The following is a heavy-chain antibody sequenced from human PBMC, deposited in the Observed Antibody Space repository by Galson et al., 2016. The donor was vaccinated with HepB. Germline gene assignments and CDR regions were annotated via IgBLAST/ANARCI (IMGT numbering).Heavy chain of an antibody. CDR3: ARGRGYCSRTNCYGDAYYYYGMDV. J-gene: IGHJ6*02. V-gene: IGHV6-1*01. Sequence: CAISGDSVSSNSATWNWIRQSPSGGLEWLGRTYYRSKYYNDYAVSVKSRITINPDTSKNQFSLQLNSVTPEDTAVYYCARGRGYCSRTNCYGDAYYYYGMDVWGQGTTVTVSS. CDR1: GDSVSSNSAT. CDR2: TYYRSKYYN. D-gene: IGHD2-2*01.